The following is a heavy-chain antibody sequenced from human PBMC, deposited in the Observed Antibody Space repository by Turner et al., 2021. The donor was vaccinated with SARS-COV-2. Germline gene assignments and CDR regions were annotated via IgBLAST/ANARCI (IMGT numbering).Heavy chain of an antibody. CDR3: ARDLNAYYYDSSGLDY. V-gene: IGHV3-21*01. CDR2: ISSSSSYI. Sequence: EVQLVESGGGLVKPGGSLSLPCAASGFTFSSYNMNWVRQAPGKGLEWVSSISSSSSYIYYADSVKGRFTISRDNAKNSLYLQMNSLRAEDTAVYYCARDLNAYYYDSSGLDYWGQGTLVTVSS. CDR1: GFTFSSYN. D-gene: IGHD3-22*01. J-gene: IGHJ4*02.